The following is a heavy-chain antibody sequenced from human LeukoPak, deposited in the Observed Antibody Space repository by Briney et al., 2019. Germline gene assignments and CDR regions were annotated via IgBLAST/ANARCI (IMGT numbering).Heavy chain of an antibody. Sequence: GGSLSLSCAASGFTFSNYRMDWVRQAPEKGLVWVSRISSDERSTDYADSVKGRFTISRDNAKNTLYLQMNSLRAEDTAVYYCARSSYYFDFWGQGTLVTVSS. CDR3: ARSSYYFDF. CDR2: ISSDERST. V-gene: IGHV3-74*01. D-gene: IGHD3-10*01. CDR1: GFTFSNYR. J-gene: IGHJ4*02.